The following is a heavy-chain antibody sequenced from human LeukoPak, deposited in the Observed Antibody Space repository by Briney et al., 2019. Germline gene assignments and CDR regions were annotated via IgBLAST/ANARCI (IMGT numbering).Heavy chain of an antibody. CDR1: GGSINSNNYY. CDR2: IYYSGST. J-gene: IGHJ4*02. V-gene: IGHV4-39*07. D-gene: IGHD2-15*01. CDR3: ARKDVVVAAKSFDY. Sequence: SETLSLTCTVSGGSINSNNYYWGWIRQPPGKGLEWIGSIYYSGSTYYNPSLKSRVTISVDTSKNQFSLKLSSVTAADTAVYYCARKDVVVAAKSFDYWGQGTLVTVSS.